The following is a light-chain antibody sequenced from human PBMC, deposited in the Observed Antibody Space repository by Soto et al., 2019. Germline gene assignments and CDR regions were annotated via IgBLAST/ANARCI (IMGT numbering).Light chain of an antibody. CDR2: KAS. Sequence: DIQMTQSPSTLSASVGDIFTITCVASQSISSYLNWYQQKPGKAPKLLIYKASTLESGVPSNFSGSGSGTEFTLTISSLQPEDFATYYCQQYNSYPWTFGQGTKVDIK. V-gene: IGKV1-5*03. J-gene: IGKJ1*01. CDR3: QQYNSYPWT. CDR1: QSISSY.